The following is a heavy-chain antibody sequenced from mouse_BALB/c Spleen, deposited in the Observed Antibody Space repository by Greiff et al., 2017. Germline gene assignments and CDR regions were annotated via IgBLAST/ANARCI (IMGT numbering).Heavy chain of an antibody. CDR2: ISDGGSYT. CDR3: ARGGLLRLAAWFAY. CDR1: GFTFSDYY. V-gene: IGHV5-4*02. Sequence: EVHLVESGGGLVKPGGSLKLSCAASGFTFSDYYMYWVRQTPEKRLEWVATISDGGSYTYYPDSVKGRFTISRDNAKNNLYLQMSSLKSEDTAMYYCARGGLLRLAAWFAYWGQGTLVTVSA. J-gene: IGHJ3*01. D-gene: IGHD1-2*01.